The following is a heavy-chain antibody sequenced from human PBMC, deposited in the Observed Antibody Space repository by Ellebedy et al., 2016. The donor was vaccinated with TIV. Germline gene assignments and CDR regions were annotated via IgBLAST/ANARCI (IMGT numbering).Heavy chain of an antibody. J-gene: IGHJ4*02. Sequence: SETLSLTXTVSGGSISSSSYYWGWIRQPPGKGLEWIGSIYYSGSTNYNPSLKSRVTISVDTSKNQFSLKLSSVTAADTAVYYCARGPSSSSGYWGQGTLVTVSS. V-gene: IGHV4-39*07. CDR3: ARGPSSSSGY. CDR2: IYYSGST. CDR1: GGSISSSSYY. D-gene: IGHD6-6*01.